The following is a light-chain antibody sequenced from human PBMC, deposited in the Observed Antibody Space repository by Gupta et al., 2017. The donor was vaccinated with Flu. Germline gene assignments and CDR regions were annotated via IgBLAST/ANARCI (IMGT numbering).Light chain of an antibody. Sequence: DIVMTQSPDPLAVSLGERATINCKSSQSILYNSKNKNYLAWYQQKPGQPPKLLIYWASTRASGVPDRFSGSGSGTDFTLTISTLQAEDVAVYYCQQYYSTPLTFGPGTKVDIK. V-gene: IGKV4-1*01. CDR3: QQYYSTPLT. CDR2: WAS. CDR1: QSILYNSKNKNY. J-gene: IGKJ3*01.